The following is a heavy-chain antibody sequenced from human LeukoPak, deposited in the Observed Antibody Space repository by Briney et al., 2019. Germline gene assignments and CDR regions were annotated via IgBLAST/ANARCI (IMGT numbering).Heavy chain of an antibody. J-gene: IGHJ5*02. CDR1: GGSFSGYY. CDR3: ARGVRRYCSSTSCYFFSRWFDP. V-gene: IGHV4-34*01. CDR2: INHSGST. D-gene: IGHD2-2*01. Sequence: NPSETLSLTCAAYGGSFSGYYWSWIRQPPGKGLEWIGEINHSGSTNYNPSLKSRVTISVDTSKNQFSLKLSSVTAADTAVYYCARGVRRYCSSTSCYFFSRWFDPWGQGTLVTVSS.